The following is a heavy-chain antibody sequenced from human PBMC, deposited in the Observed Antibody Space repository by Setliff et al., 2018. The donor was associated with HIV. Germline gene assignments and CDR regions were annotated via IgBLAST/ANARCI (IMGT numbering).Heavy chain of an antibody. CDR3: ERGRFVGFDY. D-gene: IGHD3-16*02. V-gene: IGHV4-61*02. Sequence: SETLSLTCTVADGSINTGSYYWSWVRQPAGRGLEWIGRIYTSGSNNYNPSLKSRVTMSVDTSKNKFSLNLTSVTAADTAVYYCERGRFVGFDYWGQGTLVTVSS. CDR2: IYTSGSN. J-gene: IGHJ4*02. CDR1: DGSINTGSYY.